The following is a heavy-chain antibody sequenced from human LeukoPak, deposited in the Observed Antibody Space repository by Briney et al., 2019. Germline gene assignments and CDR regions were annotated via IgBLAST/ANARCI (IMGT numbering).Heavy chain of an antibody. D-gene: IGHD3-22*01. V-gene: IGHV4-59*08. Sequence: SETLSLTCTVSGGSISSDYWSWIRQPPGKGLEWIGYIYYSGSTNYNPSLKSRVTISVDTSKNQFSLKLSSVTAADTAVYYCARTYITMILESWGQGTLVTVSS. J-gene: IGHJ4*02. CDR1: GGSISSDY. CDR3: ARTYITMILES. CDR2: IYYSGST.